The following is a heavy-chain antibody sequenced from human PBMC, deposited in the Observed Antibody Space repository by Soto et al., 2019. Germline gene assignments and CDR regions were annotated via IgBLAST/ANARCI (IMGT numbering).Heavy chain of an antibody. CDR2: IYYSGST. CDR3: ARLGYNSYYPTCYFDC. CDR1: GGSVSSSSYY. V-gene: IGHV4-39*01. D-gene: IGHD6-19*01. Sequence: SETLSLTCTVSGGSVSSSSYYWAWIRQPPGKGLEWIGSIYYSGSTYYNPSLKSRVTISVDTSKNQFSLNLSSVTAADTAVYYCARLGYNSYYPTCYFDCWGQGTLVTVSS. J-gene: IGHJ4*02.